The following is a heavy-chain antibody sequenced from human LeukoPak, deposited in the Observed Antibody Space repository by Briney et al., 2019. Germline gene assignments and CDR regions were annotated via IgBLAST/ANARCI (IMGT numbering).Heavy chain of an antibody. Sequence: GGSLRLSCAAPGFTFSSYSMNWVRQAPGKGLEWVSSISSSSSYIYYADSVKGRFTISRDYAKNSLYLQMNSLRAEDTAVYYCARDSKWFGEPYAFDIWGQGTMVTVSS. D-gene: IGHD3-10*01. J-gene: IGHJ3*02. CDR3: ARDSKWFGEPYAFDI. V-gene: IGHV3-21*01. CDR1: GFTFSSYS. CDR2: ISSSSSYI.